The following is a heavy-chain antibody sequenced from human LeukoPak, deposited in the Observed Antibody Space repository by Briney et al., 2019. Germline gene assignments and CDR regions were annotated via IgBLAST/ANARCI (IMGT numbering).Heavy chain of an antibody. CDR3: AREHYRDLGY. V-gene: IGHV4-39*07. Sequence: PSETLSLTCTVSGGSISSSSYYWGWIRQPPGKGLEWIGSIYYSGSTYYNPSLKSRVTISVDTSKNQFSLKLSSVTAADTAVYYCAREHYRDLGYWGQGTLVTVSS. D-gene: IGHD3-16*02. CDR1: GGSISSSSYY. J-gene: IGHJ4*02. CDR2: IYYSGST.